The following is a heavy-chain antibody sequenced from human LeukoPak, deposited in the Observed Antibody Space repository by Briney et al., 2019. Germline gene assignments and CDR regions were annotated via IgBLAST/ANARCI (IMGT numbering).Heavy chain of an antibody. D-gene: IGHD3-10*01. CDR1: GGSISSSSYH. CDR2: IYYSGST. V-gene: IGHV4-39*07. Sequence: SETLSLTCTVSGGSISSSSYHWGWIRQPPGKGLEWIGSIYYSGSTYYNPSLKSRVTISVDTSKNQFSLKLSSVTAADTAVYYCARGGSGSYYPNYWGQGTLVTVSS. CDR3: ARGGSGSYYPNY. J-gene: IGHJ4*02.